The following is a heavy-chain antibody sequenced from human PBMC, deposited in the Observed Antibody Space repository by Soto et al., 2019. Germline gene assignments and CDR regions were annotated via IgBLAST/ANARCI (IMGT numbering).Heavy chain of an antibody. D-gene: IGHD1-1*01. CDR3: AKDRVWNPFDD. V-gene: IGHV3-30*18. CDR2: ISYDGSKK. Sequence: GRSLRLSCAASGFTFSDYYMSWIRQAPGKGLEWVAVISYDGSKKYSADSVRGRFTISRDNSKNTLYLQMNSLRPEDTAVYYCAKDRVWNPFDDWGQGTLVTGSS. J-gene: IGHJ4*02. CDR1: GFTFSDYY.